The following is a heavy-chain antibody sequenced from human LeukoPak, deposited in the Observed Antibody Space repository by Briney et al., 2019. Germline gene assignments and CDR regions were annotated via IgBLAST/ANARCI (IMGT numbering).Heavy chain of an antibody. CDR2: IKSNTVGGTT. CDR1: GFTFTDAW. Sequence: GGSLRLSCAASGFTFTDAWMSWVRQAPGKGLEWVGHIKSNTVGGTTDYIAPVKDRFSISRDDSTDTLYLQMNSLKTEDIAVYFCVTEYYGAYNFWGQGALVIVSS. CDR3: VTEYYGAYNF. D-gene: IGHD4-17*01. V-gene: IGHV3-15*01. J-gene: IGHJ4*02.